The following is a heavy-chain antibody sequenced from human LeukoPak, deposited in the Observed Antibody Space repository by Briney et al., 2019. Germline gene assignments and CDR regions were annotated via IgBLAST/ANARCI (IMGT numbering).Heavy chain of an antibody. CDR1: GFTFDDYA. V-gene: IGHV3-9*01. CDR2: ISWNSGSI. Sequence: GRSLRLSCAASGFTFDDYAMHWVRQAPGKGLEWVSGISWNSGSIGYADSVKGRFTISRDNAKNSLYLQMNSLRAEDTALYYCAKGNYYYYYMDVWGKGTTVTISS. CDR3: AKGNYYYYYMDV. J-gene: IGHJ6*03.